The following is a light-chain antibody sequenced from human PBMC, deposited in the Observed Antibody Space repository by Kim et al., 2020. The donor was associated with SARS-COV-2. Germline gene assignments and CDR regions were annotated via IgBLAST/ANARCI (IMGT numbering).Light chain of an antibody. V-gene: IGLV3-1*01. CDR3: QAWDSSIVV. CDR2: QDS. J-gene: IGLJ2*01. Sequence: VSPGQTASITCSGNRLGSKYSFWYQQKPGHSPVLVIYQDSKRPSGIPERFSGSNSGNTATLTISGTQAMDEADYYCQAWDSSIVVFGGGTKLTVL. CDR1: RLGSKY.